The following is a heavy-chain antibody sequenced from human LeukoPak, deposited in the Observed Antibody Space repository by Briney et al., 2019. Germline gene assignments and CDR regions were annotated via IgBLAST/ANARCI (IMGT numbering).Heavy chain of an antibody. CDR2: ISGSGGST. CDR1: GFTFSSYG. V-gene: IGHV3-23*01. CDR3: ARLPALYNWNDDAFDI. Sequence: GGTLRLSCAASGFTFSSYGMSWVRQAPGKGLEWVSAISGSGGSTYYADSVKGRFTISRDNAKNSLYLQMNSLRAEDTAVYYCARLPALYNWNDDAFDIWGQGTMVTVSS. J-gene: IGHJ3*02. D-gene: IGHD1-1*01.